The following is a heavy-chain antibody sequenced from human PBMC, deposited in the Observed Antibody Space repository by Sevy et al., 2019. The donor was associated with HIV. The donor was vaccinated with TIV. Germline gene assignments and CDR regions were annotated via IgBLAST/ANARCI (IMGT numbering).Heavy chain of an antibody. V-gene: IGHV3-23*01. D-gene: IGHD3-22*01. CDR3: AKDLSYYYDSSGYYWTG. Sequence: GGSLRLSCAASGFTFSSYAMSWVRQAPGKGLEWVSDISGSGGSTYYADSVKGRFTISRDNSKNTLYLQMNSLRAEDTAVYYCAKDLSYYYDSSGYYWTGGGQGTLVTVSS. J-gene: IGHJ4*02. CDR2: ISGSGGST. CDR1: GFTFSSYA.